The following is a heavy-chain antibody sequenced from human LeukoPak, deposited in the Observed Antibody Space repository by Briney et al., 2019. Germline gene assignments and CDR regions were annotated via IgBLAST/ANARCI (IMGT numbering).Heavy chain of an antibody. Sequence: GGSLRLSCAASGFTFNDYYMSWIRQAPGKGLEWVSYISSSGSTIYYADSAKGRFTISRDNAKNSLYLQMNSLRTEDTAVYYCARRRYNWNAIDYWGQGTLVTVSS. CDR3: ARRRYNWNAIDY. V-gene: IGHV3-11*01. CDR2: ISSSGSTI. CDR1: GFTFNDYY. D-gene: IGHD1-20*01. J-gene: IGHJ4*02.